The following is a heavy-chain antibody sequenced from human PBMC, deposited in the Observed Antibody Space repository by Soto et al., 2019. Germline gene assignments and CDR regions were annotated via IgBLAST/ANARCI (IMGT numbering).Heavy chain of an antibody. D-gene: IGHD2-2*01. J-gene: IGHJ4*02. V-gene: IGHV3-21*01. CDR1: GFAFNNYG. CDR3: AREDSIIIPAVSDF. Sequence: LRLSCTVSGFAFNNYGINWVRQAPGKGLEWVSSISKSDYTYYSDSVKGRFTISRDNAKNSVSLQMNTLRVEDTAVYYCAREDSIIIPAVSDFWGQGTLVTVS. CDR2: ISKSDYT.